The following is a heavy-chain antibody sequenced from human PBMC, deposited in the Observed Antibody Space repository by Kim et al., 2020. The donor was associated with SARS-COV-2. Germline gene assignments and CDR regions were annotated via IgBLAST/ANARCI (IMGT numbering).Heavy chain of an antibody. D-gene: IGHD3-10*01. CDR2: TYYSGST. V-gene: IGHV4-31*03. J-gene: IGHJ5*02. CDR1: GGSISSGGYY. CDR3: ARDEGYYGSGAPTGWFDP. Sequence: SETLSLTCTVSGGSISSGGYYWSWIRQHPGKGLEWIGYTYYSGSTYYNPPLKSRVTISVDTSKNQFSLKLSSVTAADTAVYYCARDEGYYGSGAPTGWFDPWGQGTLVTVSS.